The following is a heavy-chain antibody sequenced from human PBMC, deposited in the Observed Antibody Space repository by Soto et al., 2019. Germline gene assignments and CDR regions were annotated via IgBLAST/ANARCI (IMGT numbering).Heavy chain of an antibody. CDR2: IYPGDSDT. V-gene: IGHV5-51*01. CDR3: ARGDWYHDILTGYFPYHFDY. CDR1: GYRFTSYW. J-gene: IGHJ4*01. Sequence: PGESLKISCKGSGYRFTSYWIGWVRQMPGKGLEWVGVIYPGDSDTRYSPPFEGQVTISTDNSITTAYLQWSSLKASDTGTYYCARGDWYHDILTGYFPYHFDYWGHGTLVTVSS. D-gene: IGHD3-9*01.